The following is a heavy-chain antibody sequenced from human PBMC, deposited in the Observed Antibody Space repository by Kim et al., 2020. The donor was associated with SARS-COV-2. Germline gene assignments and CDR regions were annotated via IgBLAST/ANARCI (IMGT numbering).Heavy chain of an antibody. Sequence: YADSVKARFTISGDNAKNTLYLQMNRLRAEDTAVYYCARENEMATIHFDYWGQGTLVTVSS. CDR3: ARENEMATIHFDY. V-gene: IGHV3-74*01. J-gene: IGHJ4*02.